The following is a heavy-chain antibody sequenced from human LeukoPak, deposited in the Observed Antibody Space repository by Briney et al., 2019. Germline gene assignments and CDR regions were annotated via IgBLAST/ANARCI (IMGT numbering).Heavy chain of an antibody. D-gene: IGHD5-12*01. V-gene: IGHV4-59*01. CDR1: GGSISSYY. Sequence: RSETLSLTCTVSGGSISSYYWTWIRHPPGKGLEWIGYIYYSGTTYYNPSLKSRVTIPLDTSKNKFSLNLTSVNVADTAVYYCARDGGYSGYASNWGQGTLVTVSS. J-gene: IGHJ4*02. CDR3: ARDGGYSGYASN. CDR2: IYYSGTT.